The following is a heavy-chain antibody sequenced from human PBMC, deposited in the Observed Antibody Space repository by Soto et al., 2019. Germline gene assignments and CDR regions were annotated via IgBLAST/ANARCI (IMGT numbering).Heavy chain of an antibody. CDR2: ITWNSGST. V-gene: IGHV3-20*04. CDR3: ARDGGVAVAVDAFDL. CDR1: GFRFDDFG. D-gene: IGHD6-19*01. Sequence: EVELVETGGGVVRPGGSLRLSCAASGFRFDDFGMSWVRQAPGKGLEWVSGITWNSGSTGYADSVKGRFRIYRDNAKNSLYLQMDSLRAEDTAFYYCARDGGVAVAVDAFDLWGQGTMVTVSS. J-gene: IGHJ3*01.